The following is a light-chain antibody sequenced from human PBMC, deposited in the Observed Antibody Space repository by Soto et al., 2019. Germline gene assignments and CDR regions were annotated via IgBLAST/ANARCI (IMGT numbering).Light chain of an antibody. Sequence: EILMTQSPATLSVSPGERATFSCRASQSISSNLAWYQQKPGQAPRLLIYGASTRATGIPARFSGSGSGTEFTLTINSLQSEDFAVYYCQQSNNWPLTFGGGTKVQIK. J-gene: IGKJ4*01. V-gene: IGKV3-15*01. CDR2: GAS. CDR1: QSISSN. CDR3: QQSNNWPLT.